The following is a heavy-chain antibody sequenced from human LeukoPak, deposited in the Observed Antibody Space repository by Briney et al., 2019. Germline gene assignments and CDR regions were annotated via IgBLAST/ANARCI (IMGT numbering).Heavy chain of an antibody. CDR3: ARDLGQQLVGGVFDY. D-gene: IGHD6-13*01. V-gene: IGHV3-30*04. CDR2: ISYDGSNK. Sequence: GGSLRLSCAASGFTFSSYAVHWVRQAPGKGLEWVAVISYDGSNKYYADSVKGRFTISRDNSKNTLYLQMNSLRAEDTAVYYCARDLGQQLVGGVFDYWGQGTLVTVSS. J-gene: IGHJ4*02. CDR1: GFTFSSYA.